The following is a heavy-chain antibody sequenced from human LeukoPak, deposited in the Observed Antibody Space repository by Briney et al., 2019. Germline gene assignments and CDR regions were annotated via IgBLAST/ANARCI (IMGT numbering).Heavy chain of an antibody. V-gene: IGHV3-33*01. Sequence: GGSLRLSCAASGFTFSRYGMHWGRQAPGKRLEWVAGIWYDGNNKYYADSVKGRFAISRDNSKNTLYVQMNSLRAEDTAVYYCAAVQVGANYYFDYWGQGTLVTVSS. CDR2: IWYDGNNK. J-gene: IGHJ4*02. CDR3: AAVQVGANYYFDY. D-gene: IGHD1-26*01. CDR1: GFTFSRYG.